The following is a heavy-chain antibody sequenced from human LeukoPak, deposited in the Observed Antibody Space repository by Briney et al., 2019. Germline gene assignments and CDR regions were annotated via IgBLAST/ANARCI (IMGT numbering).Heavy chain of an antibody. V-gene: IGHV6-1*01. CDR2: TYYRSKWYT. D-gene: IGHD6-6*01. CDR3: ARGVHSSSDY. CDR1: GDSVSNNNAA. J-gene: IGHJ4*02. Sequence: SQTLSLTCAISGDSVSNNNAAWNWIRQSPSRGLEWLGRTYYRSKWYTDYAVSVSSRVTINPDASKNQFSLKLSSVTAADTAVYYCARGVHSSSDYWGQGTLVTVSS.